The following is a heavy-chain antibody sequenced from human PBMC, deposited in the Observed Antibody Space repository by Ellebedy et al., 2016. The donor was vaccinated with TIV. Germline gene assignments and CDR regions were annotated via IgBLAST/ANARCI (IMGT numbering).Heavy chain of an antibody. CDR1: GFTLSSVA. J-gene: IGHJ4*01. CDR2: IRYDGSNE. Sequence: GESLKISCAASGFTLSSVALHWVRQSPDKGLEWVAFIRYDGSNEYYVDSVKGRFTISRDNSKNTLYLQMSSLRAEDTAMYFCARVESKYASSWYSFAYWGRGTLVTVSS. CDR3: ARVESKYASSWYSFAY. D-gene: IGHD6-13*01. V-gene: IGHV3-30*02.